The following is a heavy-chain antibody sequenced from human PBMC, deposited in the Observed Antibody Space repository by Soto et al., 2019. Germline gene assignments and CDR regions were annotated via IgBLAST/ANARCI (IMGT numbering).Heavy chain of an antibody. CDR1: GGFFSSNA. V-gene: IGHV1-69*01. CDR3: ATGGRGYSSAPRFYFEY. D-gene: IGHD5-18*01. CDR2: ILPIFHTT. Sequence: QVQLVQSGAGVKKPGSSVKVSCQASGGFFSSNAISWVRQAPGQGLEWMGGILPIFHTTHYAQKFQGRVTITADESTSTAYMELSSLKSEDTALYYCATGGRGYSSAPRFYFEYWGQGTLVPVSS. J-gene: IGHJ4*02.